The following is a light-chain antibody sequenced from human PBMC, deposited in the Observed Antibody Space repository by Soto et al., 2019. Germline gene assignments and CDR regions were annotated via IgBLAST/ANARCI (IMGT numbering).Light chain of an antibody. V-gene: IGKV3-20*01. CDR1: QSVRRNY. Sequence: IVLTQSPGTLSLSPGDRATLSCRASQSVRRNYLAWYQQKPGQAPRLLIYAAYSRATGIPDTFSGSGSGTDFSLTISRLEPEDFAVYYCQHYGSSLFTFGQGTKLEIK. CDR3: QHYGSSLFT. J-gene: IGKJ2*01. CDR2: AAY.